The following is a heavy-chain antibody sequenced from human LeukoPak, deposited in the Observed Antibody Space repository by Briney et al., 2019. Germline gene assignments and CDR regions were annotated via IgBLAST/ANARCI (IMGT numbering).Heavy chain of an antibody. D-gene: IGHD5-18*01. CDR3: ATGPRIQLWLLGYYMDV. Sequence: ASVKVSCKVSGYTHTELSMHWVRQAPGQGLEWMGGFDPEDGETIYAQKFQGRVTMTEDTSIDTAYMELSSLRSEDTAVYYCATGPRIQLWLLGYYMDVWGKGTTVTVSS. V-gene: IGHV1-24*01. J-gene: IGHJ6*03. CDR1: GYTHTELS. CDR2: FDPEDGET.